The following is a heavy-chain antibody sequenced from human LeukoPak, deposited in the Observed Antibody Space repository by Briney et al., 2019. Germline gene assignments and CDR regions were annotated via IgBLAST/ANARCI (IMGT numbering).Heavy chain of an antibody. CDR2: IYLNRGGT. CDR3: AIWPIYDMLTGYYKSDNWFDP. V-gene: IGHV1-2*02. CDR1: GYTFTGYY. Sequence: ASVKVSCKASGYTFTGYYLHWVRQAHGQGLEWRGWIYLNRGGTNYIQKFQGSVTMTRDTSISTAYMELSRLRSDDTAVYYCAIWPIYDMLTGYYKSDNWFDPWGQGTLVTVSS. J-gene: IGHJ5*02. D-gene: IGHD3-9*01.